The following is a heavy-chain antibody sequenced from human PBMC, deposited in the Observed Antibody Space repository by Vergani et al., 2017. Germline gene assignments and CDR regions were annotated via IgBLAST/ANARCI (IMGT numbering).Heavy chain of an antibody. Sequence: QVQLQESGPGQVKPSETLSLTCSVSGGSISSSGYYWNCSRQPAGGGLEYIGRIYPTGDTAYNPSLKSQVTMSVDTSKNQFSLKLNAVTAADTAVYFCARARTGTGAFDIWGQGTMVTVSS. D-gene: IGHD1-1*01. CDR1: GGSISSSGYY. CDR3: ARARTGTGAFDI. V-gene: IGHV4-61*02. J-gene: IGHJ3*02. CDR2: IYPTGDT.